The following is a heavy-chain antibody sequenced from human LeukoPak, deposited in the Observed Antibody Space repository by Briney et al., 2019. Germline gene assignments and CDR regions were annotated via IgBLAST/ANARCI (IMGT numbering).Heavy chain of an antibody. D-gene: IGHD6-25*01. CDR3: AISIQAAAIPAFDY. V-gene: IGHV1-2*02. CDR2: INPDRGGT. CDR1: GNTFAGHN. Sequence: GASVKVPCKAPGNTFAGHNIHWMRQAPGQGLELMGWINPDRGGTDYARQFQGRVTMTSDTSIRAAYMELSSLVSEDSAVYFCAISIQAAAIPAFDYWGQGTLVTVSS. J-gene: IGHJ4*02.